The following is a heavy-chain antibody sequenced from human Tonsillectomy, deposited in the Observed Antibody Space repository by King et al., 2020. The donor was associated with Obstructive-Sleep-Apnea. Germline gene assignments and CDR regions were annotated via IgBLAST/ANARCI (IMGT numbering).Heavy chain of an antibody. D-gene: IGHD3-9*01. CDR2: IYHSGST. CDR1: GYSISSGYY. CDR3: ARHPGYDILTGYYKDWFDP. Sequence: QLQESGPGLVKPSETLSLTCTVSGYSISSGYYWGWIRQPPGKGLEWIGSIYHSGSTSSNPSLKSRVTISVDTSKNQFSLKLSSVTAADTAVYYCARHPGYDILTGYYKDWFDPWGQGTLVTVSS. J-gene: IGHJ5*02. V-gene: IGHV4-38-2*02.